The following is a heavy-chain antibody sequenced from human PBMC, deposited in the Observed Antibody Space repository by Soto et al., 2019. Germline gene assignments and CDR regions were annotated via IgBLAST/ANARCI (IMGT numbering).Heavy chain of an antibody. CDR2: INGGIGQT. CDR1: GYTFTTHA. V-gene: IGHV1-3*01. J-gene: IGHJ6*02. D-gene: IGHD1-1*01. CDR3: ARGKGMEENYYCYGLDI. Sequence: GASVKVSCKASGYTFTTHAMHWVRQAPGQSLEWMGWINGGIGQTKHSQRFQGRVNITRDTSASTAYMELSSLRSEDTAVYYCARGKGMEENYYCYGLDIWGQGTTVTVSS.